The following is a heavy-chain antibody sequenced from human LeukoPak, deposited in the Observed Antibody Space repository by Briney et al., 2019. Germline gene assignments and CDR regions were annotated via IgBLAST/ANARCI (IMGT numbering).Heavy chain of an antibody. J-gene: IGHJ6*02. Sequence: GGSLRLSCAASGFTVSSNDMSWVRQAPGKGLEWVSVIYTGGGTYYADSVKGRFTISRDNSKNTQYLQMNSLRVEDTAVYYCARSRGTYYGVDVWGQGTTITVSS. CDR3: ARSRGTYYGVDV. CDR2: IYTGGGT. V-gene: IGHV3-66*01. CDR1: GFTVSSND.